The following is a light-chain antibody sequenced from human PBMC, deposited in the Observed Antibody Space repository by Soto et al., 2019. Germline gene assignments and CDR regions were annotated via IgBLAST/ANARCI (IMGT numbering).Light chain of an antibody. CDR1: QSISSNY. J-gene: IGKJ1*01. V-gene: IGKV3-20*01. Sequence: EIVLTQSPGTLSLSPGERATLSCRASQSISSNYLAWYQHKPGQAPRLLTYGASSRATGIPDRFSGSGSGTDFTLTIRRLEPEVFSVYYCQQYGSSAWTFGQGTKVEIK. CDR3: QQYGSSAWT. CDR2: GAS.